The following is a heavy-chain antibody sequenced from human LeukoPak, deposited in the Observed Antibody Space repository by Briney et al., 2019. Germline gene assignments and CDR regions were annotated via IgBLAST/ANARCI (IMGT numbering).Heavy chain of an antibody. CDR3: ARGLSYCSNGVCPFDY. D-gene: IGHD2-8*01. CDR1: GFTFSSYE. Sequence: PGGSLRLSCAASGFTFSSYEMNWVRQAPGKGLEWVSYISSSGSTIYYADSVKGRFTISRDNAKNSLYLQINILRAEDTAVYYCARGLSYCSNGVCPFDYWGQGTQVTVSS. V-gene: IGHV3-48*03. CDR2: ISSSGSTI. J-gene: IGHJ4*02.